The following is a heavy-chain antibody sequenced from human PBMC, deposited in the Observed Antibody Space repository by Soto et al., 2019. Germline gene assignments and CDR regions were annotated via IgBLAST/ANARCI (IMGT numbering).Heavy chain of an antibody. CDR1: GYTLTSYY. V-gene: IGHV1-46*01. D-gene: IGHD5-12*01. CDR2: INPSPXGT. Sequence: ASVNVSSAESGYTLTSYYTHLXRQAPGQAPEWMGIINPSPXGTSYAQKFQGGVTMTRDTSTSTVYMELSSLRSEDTAVYYCARSRDIVATPIDYGGQGALVTVSS. CDR3: ARSRDIVATPIDY. J-gene: IGHJ4*02.